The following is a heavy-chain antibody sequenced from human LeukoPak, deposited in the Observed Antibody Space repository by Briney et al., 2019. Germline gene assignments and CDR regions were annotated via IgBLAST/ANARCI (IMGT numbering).Heavy chain of an antibody. J-gene: IGHJ4*02. CDR2: IYWDDDK. CDR1: EFSRPTRGVT. D-gene: IGHD6-19*01. Sequence: SGPTLVNPAQTLTLTCTFSEFSRPTRGVTVGWIRQPPGKALEWLSLIYWDDDKRYSPSLKSRRTITKDTSKNQVVLTMTTMDPVDTATYFCAHGLLVAGFNYWGQGALVTVSS. CDR3: AHGLLVAGFNY. V-gene: IGHV2-5*02.